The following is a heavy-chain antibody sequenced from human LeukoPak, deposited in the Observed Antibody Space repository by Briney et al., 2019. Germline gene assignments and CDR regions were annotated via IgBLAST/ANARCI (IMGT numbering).Heavy chain of an antibody. D-gene: IGHD3-3*01. J-gene: IGHJ4*02. CDR3: ASPPYDFWGWGGGN. V-gene: IGHV3-21*01. Sequence: PGGSLRLSCAASGFTFSSYSMNWVRQAPGKGLEWVSSISSSSSYIYYADSVKGRFTISRDNAKNSLYLQMNSLRAEDTAVYYCASPPYDFWGWGGGNWGQGTLVTVSS. CDR1: GFTFSSYS. CDR2: ISSSSSYI.